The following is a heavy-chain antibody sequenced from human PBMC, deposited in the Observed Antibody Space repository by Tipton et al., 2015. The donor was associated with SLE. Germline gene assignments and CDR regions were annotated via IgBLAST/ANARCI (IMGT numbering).Heavy chain of an antibody. CDR1: GASVRNHY. D-gene: IGHD3-22*01. CDR2: VYGTGNT. CDR3: ARGDSMSWFNY. Sequence: TLSLTCTVSGASVRNHYWSWIRQSPGKGLEWIGYVYGTGNTDYNPSLKSRVTLSVDTSKNQFSLKPRSVTAADTAVYYCARGDSMSWFNYWGRGTLVTVSS. J-gene: IGHJ4*02. V-gene: IGHV4-4*08.